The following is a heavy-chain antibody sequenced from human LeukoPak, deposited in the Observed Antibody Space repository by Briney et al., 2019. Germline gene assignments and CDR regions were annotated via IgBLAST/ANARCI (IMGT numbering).Heavy chain of an antibody. CDR3: AGANYDFWSGYYRDAFDI. V-gene: IGHV4-39*01. J-gene: IGHJ3*02. Sequence: PSETLSLTCTVSGGSISSSSYYWGWIRQPPGKGLEWIGSIYYSGSTYYNPSLKSRVTISVDTSKNQFSLKLSSVTAADTAVYYCAGANYDFWSGYYRDAFDIWGQGTMVTVSS. CDR1: GGSISSSSYY. CDR2: IYYSGST. D-gene: IGHD3-3*01.